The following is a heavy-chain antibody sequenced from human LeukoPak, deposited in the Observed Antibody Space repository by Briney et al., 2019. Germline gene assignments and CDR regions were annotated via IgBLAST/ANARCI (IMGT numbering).Heavy chain of an antibody. Sequence: ASVKVSCKASGGTFSSYAISWVRQAPGKGLKWMGGFDPEDGETIYAQKFQGRVTMTEDTSTDTAYMELSSLRSEDTAVYYCATTAYGSGSYYKDALEYWGQGTLVTVSS. CDR2: FDPEDGET. D-gene: IGHD3-10*01. J-gene: IGHJ4*02. CDR1: GGTFSSYA. CDR3: ATTAYGSGSYYKDALEY. V-gene: IGHV1-24*01.